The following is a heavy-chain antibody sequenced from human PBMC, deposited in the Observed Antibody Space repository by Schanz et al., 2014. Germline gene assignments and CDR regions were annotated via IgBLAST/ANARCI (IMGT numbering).Heavy chain of an antibody. CDR2: ISGSSRTI. V-gene: IGHV3-48*01. CDR3: SSCGSGSLFPLDY. D-gene: IGHD2-15*01. CDR1: GFTFSDYS. J-gene: IGHJ4*02. Sequence: EVQLLESGGGLVQPGGSLKLSCAASGFTFSDYSMNWVRQAPGKGPEWVSYISGSSRTIYYADSMKGRFTVSRDNAENALYLQMNSLRAENTGLYFCSSCGSGSLFPLDYWGQGTLVTVSS.